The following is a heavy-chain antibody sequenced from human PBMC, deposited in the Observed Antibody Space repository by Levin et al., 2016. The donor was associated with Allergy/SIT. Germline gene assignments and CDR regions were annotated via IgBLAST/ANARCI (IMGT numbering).Heavy chain of an antibody. CDR2: ISYDGSDK. V-gene: IGHV3-30*04. Sequence: GGSLRLSCAASGFTFNAYAMHWVRQAPGKGLDWVAVISYDGSDKYYADSVKGRFTISRDNSKNTLYLQMNSLRPEDTAVYYCAKSTGAGRYGVAEYWGQGTLVTVSS. CDR3: AKSTGAGRYGVAEY. D-gene: IGHD6-13*01. CDR1: GFTFNAYA. J-gene: IGHJ4*02.